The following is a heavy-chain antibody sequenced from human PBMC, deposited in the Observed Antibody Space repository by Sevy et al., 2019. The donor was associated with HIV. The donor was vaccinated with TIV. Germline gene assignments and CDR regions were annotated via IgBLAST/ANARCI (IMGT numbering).Heavy chain of an antibody. Sequence: GGSLRLSCGASGFIFSNAWMSWVRQAPGKGLEWVGRIKSKADGGTPDYTAPVKGTFTISRDDSINTLSLQMNSLRTDDTAVYYCGYSEYGYYYDYWGQGTLVTVSS. CDR1: GFIFSNAW. D-gene: IGHD1-26*01. V-gene: IGHV3-15*01. J-gene: IGHJ4*02. CDR3: GYSEYGYYYDY. CDR2: IKSKADGGTP.